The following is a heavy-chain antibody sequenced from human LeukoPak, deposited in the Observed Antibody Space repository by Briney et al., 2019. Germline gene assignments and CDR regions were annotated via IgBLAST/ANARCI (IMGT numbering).Heavy chain of an antibody. Sequence: ASVKVSCKASGYTFTSYGISWERQAPGQGLEWMGWISAYNGNTNYAQKLQGRVTMTTDTSTSTAYMELRSLRSDDTAVYYCARDARKLRDYYYMDVWGKGTTVTVSS. CDR2: ISAYNGNT. CDR1: GYTFTSYG. CDR3: ARDARKLRDYYYMDV. D-gene: IGHD1-26*01. V-gene: IGHV1-18*01. J-gene: IGHJ6*03.